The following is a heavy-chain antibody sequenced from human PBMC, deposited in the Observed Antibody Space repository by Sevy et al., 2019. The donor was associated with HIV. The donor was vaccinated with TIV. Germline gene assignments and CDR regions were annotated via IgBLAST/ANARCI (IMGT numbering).Heavy chain of an antibody. V-gene: IGHV6-1*01. CDR2: TYYRSKWYN. J-gene: IGHJ4*02. Sequence: KQSQTLSLTCAISGDSVSSNSAAWNWIRQSPSRGLEWLGRTYYRSKWYNDYAVSVKSRITINPDTSKNQFSLQLNSVTPADTAVYYCARVWAPYGSGSYPFDYWGQGTLVTVSS. D-gene: IGHD3-10*01. CDR3: ARVWAPYGSGSYPFDY. CDR1: GDSVSSNSAA.